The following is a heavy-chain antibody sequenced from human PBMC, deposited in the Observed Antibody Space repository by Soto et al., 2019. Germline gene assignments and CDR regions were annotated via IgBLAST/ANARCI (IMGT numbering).Heavy chain of an antibody. D-gene: IGHD3-9*01. CDR1: RFSLSTYW. CDR2: INSDGGII. V-gene: IGHV3-74*01. CDR3: ARDLGKYDRHYFDN. J-gene: IGHJ4*02. Sequence: QAGSSLRVSCEASRFSLSTYWMYWVRQAPGKGLMWVSRINSDGGIINYADSVKGRFTISRDNAKNTLYLQMNSLRTDDTAVYYCARDLGKYDRHYFDNWGQGTLVTVCS.